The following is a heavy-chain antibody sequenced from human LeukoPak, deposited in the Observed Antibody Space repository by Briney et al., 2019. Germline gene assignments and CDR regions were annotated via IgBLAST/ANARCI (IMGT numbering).Heavy chain of an antibody. CDR3: ARGAGVLDY. CDR1: GFTFTNHP. D-gene: IGHD3-10*01. CDR2: ISGAGDST. V-gene: IGHV3-23*01. Sequence: PGGSLRLSCAASGFTFTNHPMSWVRQAPGKGLEWVSAISGAGDSTYYADSVRGRFTISRDNSKNTLYLQMNSLRAEDTAVYYCARGAGVLDYWGQGTLVTVSS. J-gene: IGHJ4*02.